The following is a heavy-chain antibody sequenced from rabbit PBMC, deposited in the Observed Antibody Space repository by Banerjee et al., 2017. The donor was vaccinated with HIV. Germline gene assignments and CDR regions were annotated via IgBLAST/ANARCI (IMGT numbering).Heavy chain of an antibody. D-gene: IGHD1-1*01. Sequence: QEQLEESGGDLVKPGGSLTLTCTASGFTLSSSYYMCWVRQAPGKGLEWIACIYTGSSGTTYYASWAKGRFTISKTSSTTVTLQMTSLTAADTATYFCARWAYGSGYLDLWGPGTLVTVS. V-gene: IGHV1S45*01. CDR1: GFTLSSSYY. CDR2: IYTGSSGTT. J-gene: IGHJ6*01. CDR3: ARWAYGSGYLDL.